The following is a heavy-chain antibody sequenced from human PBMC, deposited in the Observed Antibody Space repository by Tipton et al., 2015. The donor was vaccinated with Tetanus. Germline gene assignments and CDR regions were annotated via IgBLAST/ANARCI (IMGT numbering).Heavy chain of an antibody. CDR2: ISYDGRNK. CDR3: ARVWGRGQLVTKPNWYFDL. Sequence: SLRLSCAASGFTFYSYGMHWVRQAPGKGLEWVAVISYDGRNKYYAHSVKGRFTISRDNAKNSLSLQVNSLRAEDTAVYYCARVWGRGQLVTKPNWYFDLWGRGTLVTVSS. D-gene: IGHD6-6*01. CDR1: GFTFYSYG. J-gene: IGHJ2*01. V-gene: IGHV3-30*03.